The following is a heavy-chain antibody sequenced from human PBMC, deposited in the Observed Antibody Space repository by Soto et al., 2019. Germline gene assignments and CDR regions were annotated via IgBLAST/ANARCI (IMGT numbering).Heavy chain of an antibody. Sequence: PSETLSLTCTVSGVSVSTNTQYWGWIRQSPGKGLEWIGSIYYGGRTYYNPSLKSRVTISVDTSKNQFSLKLSSVTAADTAVYYCATAGGCSGGSCYGFVGYWGQGTLVTVSS. CDR3: ATAGGCSGGSCYGFVGY. CDR1: GVSVSTNTQY. D-gene: IGHD2-15*01. J-gene: IGHJ4*02. V-gene: IGHV4-39*01. CDR2: IYYGGRT.